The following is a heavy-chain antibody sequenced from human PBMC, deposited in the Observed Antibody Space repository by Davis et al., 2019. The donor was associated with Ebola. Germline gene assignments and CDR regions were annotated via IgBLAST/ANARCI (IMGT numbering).Heavy chain of an antibody. V-gene: IGHV4-59*04. Sequence: MPSETLSLTCTVSGGSISSYYWSWIRQPPGKGLEWIGYIYHSGSTYYNPSLKSRVTISVDTSKNQFSLKLSSVTAADTAVYYCARTPWVATITIYYYYGMDVWGQGTTVTVSS. D-gene: IGHD5-12*01. CDR1: GGSISSYY. CDR3: ARTPWVATITIYYYYGMDV. J-gene: IGHJ6*02. CDR2: IYHSGST.